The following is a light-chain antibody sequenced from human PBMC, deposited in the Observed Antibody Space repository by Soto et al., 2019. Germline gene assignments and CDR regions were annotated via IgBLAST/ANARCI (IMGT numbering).Light chain of an antibody. CDR3: SSYTSSSYV. V-gene: IGLV2-14*01. J-gene: IGLJ1*01. Sequence: QSVLTQPASVSGSPGQSITISCTGTSSDVGGYNYVSWYQQHPAKAPKLMIYDVSNRPSGVSNRFSGSKSGNTASLTISGLQAEDEADYYSSSYTSSSYVVGPATKVTV. CDR1: SSDVGGYNY. CDR2: DVS.